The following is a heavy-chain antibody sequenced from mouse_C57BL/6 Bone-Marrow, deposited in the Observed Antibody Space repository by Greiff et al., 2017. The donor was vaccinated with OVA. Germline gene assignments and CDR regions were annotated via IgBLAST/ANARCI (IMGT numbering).Heavy chain of an antibody. J-gene: IGHJ2*01. CDR1: GYTFTSYW. V-gene: IGHV1-5*01. Sequence: VQLKESGTVLARPGASVKMSCKTSGYTFTSYWMHWVKQRPGQGLEWIGAIYPGNSDTSYNQKFKGKAKLTADTSASTAYMELSSLTNEDSAVYYCTRSRGYYDYWGQGTTLTVSS. D-gene: IGHD2-3*01. CDR2: IYPGNSDT. CDR3: TRSRGYYDY.